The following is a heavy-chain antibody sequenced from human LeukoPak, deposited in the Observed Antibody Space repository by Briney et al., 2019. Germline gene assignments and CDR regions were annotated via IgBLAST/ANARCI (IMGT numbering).Heavy chain of an antibody. CDR2: IYPGDSDT. J-gene: IGHJ4*02. V-gene: IGHV5-51*01. CDR3: AVKPGYTGSWGTFDN. CDR1: GYSFTNYW. D-gene: IGHD1-26*01. Sequence: GESLKISCKASGYSFTNYWIGWVRQMPGKGLEWMGSIYPGDSDTRYSPSFQGQVTISADKSISTAYRQWSSLKASDTAMYYCAVKPGYTGSWGTFDNWGQGTLVSVSS.